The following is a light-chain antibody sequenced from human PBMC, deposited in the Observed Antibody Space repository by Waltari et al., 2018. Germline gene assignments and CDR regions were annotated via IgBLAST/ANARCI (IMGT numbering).Light chain of an antibody. CDR3: ALYMGSGSWV. CDR1: SGSLSPTSY. Sequence: QTVVTPESLLSVSLGGTVTLTCALSSGSLSPTSYATWYQQTPGQAPRTLVYKANARSAGVPDRFSGSSLGNTAALTSTGAQADEESDYYCALYMGSGSWVFGGGTRWTVL. CDR2: KAN. J-gene: IGLJ3*02. V-gene: IGLV8-61*01.